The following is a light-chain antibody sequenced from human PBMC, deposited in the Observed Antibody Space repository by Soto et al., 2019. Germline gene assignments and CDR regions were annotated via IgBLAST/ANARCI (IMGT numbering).Light chain of an antibody. CDR2: EVI. CDR3: SSFAGSNIVV. J-gene: IGLJ2*01. CDR1: SSDVGAYDY. Sequence: QSVLTQPPSASGSPGQSVTFSCTGTSSDVGAYDYVSWYQQHPGKAPKLLMYEVIKRPSGVPDRFSGSKSGNTASMTVSGLQAEDEADYYCSSFAGSNIVVFGGGTQLTVL. V-gene: IGLV2-8*01.